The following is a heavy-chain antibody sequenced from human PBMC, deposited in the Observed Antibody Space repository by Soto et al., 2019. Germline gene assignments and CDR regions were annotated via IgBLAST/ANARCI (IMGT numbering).Heavy chain of an antibody. CDR1: GFSLSTSGVG. J-gene: IGHJ4*02. Sequence: SGPTLVKPTQTLTLTCTFSGFSLSTSGVGVGWIRQPPGKALEWLALIYWDDDKRYSPSLKSRLTITKDTSKNQVVLTMTNMDPVDTATYYCARPSSGTYYFEYWGQGTLVTVSS. D-gene: IGHD6-19*01. CDR3: ARPSSGTYYFEY. V-gene: IGHV2-5*02. CDR2: IYWDDDK.